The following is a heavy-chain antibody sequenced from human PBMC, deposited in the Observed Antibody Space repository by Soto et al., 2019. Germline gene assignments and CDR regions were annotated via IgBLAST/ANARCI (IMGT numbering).Heavy chain of an antibody. Sequence: GGSLRLSCAASGFTFSSYVMGWVRQAPGKGLEWVSSLSNSGYRTYYADSVRGRFTISRDNSQNMLYLQMNSLRGDDTAIYYCAKNEGGSQSSLYFHHWGQGSMVTVYS. D-gene: IGHD1-26*01. CDR3: AKNEGGSQSSLYFHH. J-gene: IGHJ4*02. CDR2: LSNSGYRT. V-gene: IGHV3-23*01. CDR1: GFTFSSYV.